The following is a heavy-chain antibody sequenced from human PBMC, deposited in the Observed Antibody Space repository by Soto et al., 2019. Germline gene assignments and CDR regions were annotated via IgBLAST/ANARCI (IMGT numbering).Heavy chain of an antibody. CDR3: ARDRFASSRSYFDY. CDR2: ISDDGSNK. D-gene: IGHD6-13*01. CDR1: GFTFSNYA. J-gene: IGHJ4*02. V-gene: IGHV3-30-3*01. Sequence: QVQLVESGGGVVQPGRSLRLSCAASGFTFSNYALHWVRQAPGKGLEWVAVISDDGSNKYYADSVKGRFTISRDNSKNTLYLQMNSLRAEDTAMYYCARDRFASSRSYFDYWGQGTPVTVSS.